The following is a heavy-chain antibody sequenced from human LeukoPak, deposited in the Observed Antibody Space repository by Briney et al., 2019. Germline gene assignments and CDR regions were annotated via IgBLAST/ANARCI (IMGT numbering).Heavy chain of an antibody. D-gene: IGHD3-3*01. V-gene: IGHV1-18*01. CDR3: ARDKSRVYDFWSGYYRAPAKEYFQH. CDR1: GYTFTSYG. Sequence: GASVKVSCKASGYTFTSYGISWVRQAPGQGLEWMGWISAYNGNTNYAQKLQGRVTMTTDTSTSTAYMELRSLRSDDTAVYYCARDKSRVYDFWSGYYRAPAKEYFQHWGQGTLVTVSS. J-gene: IGHJ1*01. CDR2: ISAYNGNT.